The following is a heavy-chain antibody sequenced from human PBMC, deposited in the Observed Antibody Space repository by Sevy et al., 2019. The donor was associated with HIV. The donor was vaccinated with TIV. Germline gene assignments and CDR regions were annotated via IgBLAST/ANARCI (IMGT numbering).Heavy chain of an antibody. D-gene: IGHD5-12*01. CDR1: GGSISVYY. CDR2: IYYTGST. Sequence: SETLSLTCTVSGGSISVYYWSWIRQPPGKALEYIGDIYYTGSTNYNPSLKSRVTISVDTSKNRLSLKLSSVTAADTAVYYCAGAPPVRSGDDSLNWFDPWGQGTLVTVSS. V-gene: IGHV4-59*13. J-gene: IGHJ5*02. CDR3: AGAPPVRSGDDSLNWFDP.